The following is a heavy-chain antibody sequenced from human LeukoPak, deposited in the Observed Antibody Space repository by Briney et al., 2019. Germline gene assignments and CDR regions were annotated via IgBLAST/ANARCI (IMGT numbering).Heavy chain of an antibody. V-gene: IGHV1-2*06. CDR1: GYTFTGYY. D-gene: IGHD3-3*01. J-gene: IGHJ6*02. CDR3: AIARLGGDFWSGYYKGMDV. CDR2: INPNRGGT. Sequence: RASVKVSCKASGYTFTGYYMHWVRQAPGQGLEWMGRINPNRGGTNYAQKFQGRVTMTRDTSISTAYMELSRLRSDDTAVYYCAIARLGGDFWSGYYKGMDVWGQGTTVTVSS.